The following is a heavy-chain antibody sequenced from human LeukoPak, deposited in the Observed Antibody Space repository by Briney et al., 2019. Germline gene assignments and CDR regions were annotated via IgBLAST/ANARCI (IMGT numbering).Heavy chain of an antibody. Sequence: PGGSLRLSCAASGFTFSSYSMNWVRQAPGKGLEWVSSISSSSSYIYYADSVKGRFTISRDNAKDSLYLQMNSLRAEDTAVYYCARVEVPDAFDIWGQGTMVTVSS. D-gene: IGHD1-1*01. J-gene: IGHJ3*02. CDR1: GFTFSSYS. V-gene: IGHV3-21*01. CDR2: ISSSSSYI. CDR3: ARVEVPDAFDI.